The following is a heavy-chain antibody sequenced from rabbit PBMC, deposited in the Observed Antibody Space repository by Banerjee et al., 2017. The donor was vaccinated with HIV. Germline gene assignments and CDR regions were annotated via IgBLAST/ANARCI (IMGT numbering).Heavy chain of an antibody. CDR2: IYTGSGST. V-gene: IGHV1S45*01. Sequence: QEHLVESGGGLVTLGGSLKLTCKASGIDFSRSFWISWVRQTPGKGLEWIGCIYTGSGSTWYASWAKGRFTISKTSSTTVTLQMTSLTAADTATYFCARDDIGIIFYGYYFTLWGPGTLVTVS. J-gene: IGHJ4*01. D-gene: IGHD1-1*01. CDR3: ARDDIGIIFYGYYFTL. CDR1: GIDFSRSFW.